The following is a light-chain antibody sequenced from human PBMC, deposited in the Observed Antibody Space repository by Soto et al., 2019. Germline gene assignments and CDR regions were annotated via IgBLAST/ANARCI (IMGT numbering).Light chain of an antibody. V-gene: IGLV2-14*03. CDR2: DVS. Sequence: QSALTQPPSASGSPGQSVTISCTGTSSDVGGYNYVSWYQKHPGKAPKLVIYDVSNRPSGVSSRFSGSKSGNTASLSISGLQAEDEADYYCSSYTSSSTLVFGTGTKVTVL. CDR3: SSYTSSSTLV. J-gene: IGLJ1*01. CDR1: SSDVGGYNY.